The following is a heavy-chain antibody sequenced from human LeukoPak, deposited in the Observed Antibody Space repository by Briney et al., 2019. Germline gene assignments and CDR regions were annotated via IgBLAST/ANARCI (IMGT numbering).Heavy chain of an antibody. D-gene: IGHD3-10*01. Sequence: PGGSLRLSCAASGFTFSSYWMSWVRQAPGKGLEWVANIKQDGSEKYYVDSVKGRFTISRDNAKNSLYLQMNSLRAEDTAVYYCARSYGSGSYYNAFYGMDVWGQGTTVTVSS. CDR2: IKQDGSEK. CDR1: GFTFSSYW. CDR3: ARSYGSGSYYNAFYGMDV. V-gene: IGHV3-7*04. J-gene: IGHJ6*02.